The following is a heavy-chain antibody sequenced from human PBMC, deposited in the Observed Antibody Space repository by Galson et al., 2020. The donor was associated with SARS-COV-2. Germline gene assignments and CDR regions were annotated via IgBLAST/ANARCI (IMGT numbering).Heavy chain of an antibody. CDR3: AKVPCYFSTSCFYMDV. Sequence: SLRLSCEASGFIYSSYAMSWVRQAPGKGLEWVSSISGSGESTYYADSMRGRFTIYRDNSRNTLFLQMNSLRAEDTAVYFCAKVPCYFSTSCFYMDVWGKGTTVTVSS. J-gene: IGHJ6*03. CDR2: ISGSGEST. V-gene: IGHV3-23*01. CDR1: GFIYSSYA. D-gene: IGHD2-2*01.